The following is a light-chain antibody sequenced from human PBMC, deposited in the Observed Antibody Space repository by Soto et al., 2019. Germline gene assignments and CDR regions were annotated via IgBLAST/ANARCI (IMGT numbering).Light chain of an antibody. CDR1: SNDVGAYKS. J-gene: IGLJ2*01. CDR2: DVN. Sequence: QSVLTQPASVSGSPGQTITISCTGTSNDVGAYKSVSWYQHHPGKVPKLIVYDVNIRPSGVSDRFSGSKSGSTASLTISGLQGEDEADYYCNSYTTSGSRVFGAGTQLTVL. V-gene: IGLV2-14*01. CDR3: NSYTTSGSRV.